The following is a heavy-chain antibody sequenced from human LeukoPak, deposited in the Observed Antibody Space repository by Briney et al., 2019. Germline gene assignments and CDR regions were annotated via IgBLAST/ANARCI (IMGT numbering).Heavy chain of an antibody. Sequence: EASVKVSCKASGGTFSSYAISWVRQAPGQGLEWMGGIIPIFGTANYAQKFQGRVTITADESTSTAYMELSSLRSEDTAVYYCARLLPTYIAAAGTSAFDIWGQGTMVTVSS. D-gene: IGHD6-13*01. CDR1: GGTFSSYA. J-gene: IGHJ3*02. CDR3: ARLLPTYIAAAGTSAFDI. V-gene: IGHV1-69*13. CDR2: IIPIFGTA.